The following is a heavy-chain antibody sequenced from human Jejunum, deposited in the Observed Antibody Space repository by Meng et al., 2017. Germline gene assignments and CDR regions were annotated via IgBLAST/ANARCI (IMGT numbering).Heavy chain of an antibody. V-gene: IGHV4-34*01. Sequence: QVHLQPWGAGLLKSSETLSLTCAVYGGSLTGYYWSWIRQAPEKGLEYIGDIHFSGTTTYMPSLRSRLTLSVDTSNNHFSLKLNSVTAADTATYYCVRRRSGASSLFDLWGPGTLVTVSS. J-gene: IGHJ5*02. CDR1: GGSLTGYY. CDR2: IHFSGTT. D-gene: IGHD2-15*01. CDR3: VRRRSGASSLFDL.